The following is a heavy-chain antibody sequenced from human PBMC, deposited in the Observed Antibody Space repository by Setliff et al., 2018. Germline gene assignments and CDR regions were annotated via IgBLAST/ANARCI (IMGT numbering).Heavy chain of an antibody. CDR1: GFLFKDYY. Sequence: PGGSLRLSCAASGFLFKDYYMTWIRQAPGKGLEWLSYISSSGSNILYADSVKGRFTISRDNAKNSLFLQMNSLRAEETAVYYCARGSSGWSWDYWGQGTVVTV. CDR2: ISSSGSNI. V-gene: IGHV3-11*04. CDR3: ARGSSGWSWDY. D-gene: IGHD6-19*01. J-gene: IGHJ4*02.